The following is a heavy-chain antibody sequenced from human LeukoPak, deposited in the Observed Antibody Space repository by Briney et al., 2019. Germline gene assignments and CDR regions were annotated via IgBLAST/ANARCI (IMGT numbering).Heavy chain of an antibody. CDR1: GLIFSSYA. Sequence: PGGSLRLSCAASGLIFSSYAMSWVRQAPGKGLEWVSGVSGSGGSTYYADSVKGRFTISRDNSKNTLYLQMNSLRAEDTAIYYCAKNSQSDSSGWNFDYWGQGTLVTVSS. D-gene: IGHD6-19*01. J-gene: IGHJ4*02. CDR3: AKNSQSDSSGWNFDY. V-gene: IGHV3-23*01. CDR2: VSGSGGST.